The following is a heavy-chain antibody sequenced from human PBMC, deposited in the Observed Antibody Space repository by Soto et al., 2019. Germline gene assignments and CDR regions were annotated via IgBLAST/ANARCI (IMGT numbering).Heavy chain of an antibody. D-gene: IGHD3-3*01. V-gene: IGHV3-49*03. Sequence: PGGSLRLSCTASGFTFDNYGLSWFRQAPGKGLECVGLIRSKVYGGTTESAASVKDRFSTSRDESKSIAYLQMNSLKTEDTGVYYCVRVSGGDFWNGYVLDHWGQGTLVTVSS. CDR1: GFTFDNYG. CDR2: IRSKVYGGTT. CDR3: VRVSGGDFWNGYVLDH. J-gene: IGHJ4*02.